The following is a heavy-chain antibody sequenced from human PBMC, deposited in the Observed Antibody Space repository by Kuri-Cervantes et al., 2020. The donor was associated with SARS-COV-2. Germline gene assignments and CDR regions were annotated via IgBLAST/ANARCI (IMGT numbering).Heavy chain of an antibody. CDR1: GGTFSSYA. J-gene: IGHJ6*02. CDR2: IIPIFGTA. CDR3: ASARGYYDFWSGYGSNYYYYYGMDV. Sequence: SVKVSCKASGGTFSSYAISWVRQAPGQGLEWMGGIIPIFGTANYAQKFQGRVTITADESTSTAYMELSSLISDDTAVYYCASARGYYDFWSGYGSNYYYYYGMDVWGQGTTVTVSS. V-gene: IGHV1-69*13. D-gene: IGHD3-3*01.